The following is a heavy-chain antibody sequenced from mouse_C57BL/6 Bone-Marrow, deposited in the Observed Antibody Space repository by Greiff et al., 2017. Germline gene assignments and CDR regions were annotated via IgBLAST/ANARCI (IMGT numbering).Heavy chain of an antibody. Sequence: VQLQQSGAELVRPGTSVTMSCKASGYTFTNYWIGWAKQRPGHGLEWIGAIYPGGGYTNYNEKFKGKATLTADKSSSTAYMQFSSLTSEDSAIYYCARLTGSGYYFDYWGQGTTLTVSS. CDR1: GYTFTNYW. CDR2: IYPGGGYT. V-gene: IGHV1-63*01. J-gene: IGHJ2*01. CDR3: ARLTGSGYYFDY. D-gene: IGHD4-1*01.